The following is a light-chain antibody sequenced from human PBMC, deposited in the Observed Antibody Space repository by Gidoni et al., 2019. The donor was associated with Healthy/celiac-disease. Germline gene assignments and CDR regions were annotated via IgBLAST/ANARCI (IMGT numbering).Light chain of an antibody. CDR1: QSVSSY. Sequence: EIVLTQYPATLSLSPGARATLSGRASQSVSSYLAWSQQKPGPPPRLLIDDASNTATGITARVSGSGSGTPFTLTIRNLEPEEFAVYYCQKSSNSQPFGPGTKVDIK. CDR3: QKSSNSQP. CDR2: DAS. J-gene: IGKJ3*01. V-gene: IGKV3-11*01.